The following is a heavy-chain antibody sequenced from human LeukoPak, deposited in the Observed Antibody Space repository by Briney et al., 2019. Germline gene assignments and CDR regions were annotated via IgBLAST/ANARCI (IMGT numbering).Heavy chain of an antibody. CDR1: GFTFSSYW. CDR3: VKESVTYYYDY. J-gene: IGHJ4*02. CDR2: ISSNGGST. D-gene: IGHD3-16*01. Sequence: GGSLRLSCAASGFTFSSYWMHWVRQAPGKGLEYVSAISSNGGSTYYADSVKGRFTISRDNSKNTLYLQMSSLRAEDTAVYYCVKESVTYYYDYWGQGTLVTVSS. V-gene: IGHV3-64D*06.